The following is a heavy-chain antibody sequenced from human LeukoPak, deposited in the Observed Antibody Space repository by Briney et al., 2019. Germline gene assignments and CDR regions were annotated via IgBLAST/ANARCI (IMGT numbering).Heavy chain of an antibody. CDR2: ISGSGGST. CDR3: TRVGGSYGDY. CDR1: GFTFSSYA. J-gene: IGHJ4*02. V-gene: IGHV3-23*01. D-gene: IGHD1-26*01. Sequence: GSLRLSCAASGFTFSSYAMSWVRQAPGKGLEWVSAISGSGGSTYYADSVKGRFTISRDNSKNTLYLQMNSLKTEDTAVYYCTRVGGSYGDYWGQGTLVTVSS.